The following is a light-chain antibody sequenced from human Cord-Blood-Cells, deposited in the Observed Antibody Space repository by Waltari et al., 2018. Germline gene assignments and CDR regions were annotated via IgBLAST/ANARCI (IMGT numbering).Light chain of an antibody. J-gene: IGLJ2*01. Sequence: SYVLTQPPSVSVAPGKTARITCGGNNIGSKSVPWYQQKPGQAPVRVIYYDSDRPSGIPERFSGSNSGNTATLTISRVEAGDEADYYCQVWDSSSDHVVFGGGTKLTVL. V-gene: IGLV3-21*04. CDR1: NIGSKS. CDR3: QVWDSSSDHVV. CDR2: YDS.